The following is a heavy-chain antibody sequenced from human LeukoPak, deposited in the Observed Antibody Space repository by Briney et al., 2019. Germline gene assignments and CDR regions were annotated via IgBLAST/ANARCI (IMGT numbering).Heavy chain of an antibody. CDR1: GFTFSSYW. V-gene: IGHV3-74*01. CDR3: ARGEETYGDYYYYMDV. D-gene: IGHD4-17*01. Sequence: PGGSLRLSCAASGFTFSSYWMHWVRQAPGKGLVWVSRINSDGSSTSYADSVKGRFTISRDNAKNTLYLQMNSLRAEDTAVYYCARGEETYGDYYYYMDVWGKGTTVTVSS. CDR2: INSDGSST. J-gene: IGHJ6*03.